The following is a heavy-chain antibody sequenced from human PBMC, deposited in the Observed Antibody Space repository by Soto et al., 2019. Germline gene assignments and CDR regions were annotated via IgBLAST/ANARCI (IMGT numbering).Heavy chain of an antibody. Sequence: QVQLVASGGGVVQPGRSLRLSCAASGFTFSSYGMHWVRQAPGKGLEWVAVIWYDGSNKYYADSVKGRFTISRDNSKNTLYLQMNSLRAEDTAVYYCARDSSMGYGDHYDYWGQGTLVTVSS. CDR1: GFTFSSYG. V-gene: IGHV3-33*01. CDR2: IWYDGSNK. D-gene: IGHD4-17*01. J-gene: IGHJ4*02. CDR3: ARDSSMGYGDHYDY.